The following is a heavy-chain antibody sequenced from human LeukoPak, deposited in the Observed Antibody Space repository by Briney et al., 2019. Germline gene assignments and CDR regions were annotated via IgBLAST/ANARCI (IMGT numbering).Heavy chain of an antibody. J-gene: IGHJ5*02. Sequence: SETLSLTCTVSGGSISSYYWNWIRQPPGKGLEWIGYIYYSGGTNYNPSLKSRVTISVDTSKNQFSLKLRSVTAADTAVYYCARGPRFGELLWHWFDPWGQGTLVTVSS. V-gene: IGHV4-59*08. CDR2: IYYSGGT. CDR3: ARGPRFGELLWHWFDP. D-gene: IGHD3-10*01. CDR1: GGSISSYY.